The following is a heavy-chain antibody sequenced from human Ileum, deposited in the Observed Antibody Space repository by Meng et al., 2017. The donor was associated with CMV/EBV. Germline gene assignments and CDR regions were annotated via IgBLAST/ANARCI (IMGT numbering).Heavy chain of an antibody. D-gene: IGHD2-2*01. V-gene: IGHV4-4*07. CDR3: ARGSSSWAFDY. CDR2: VYSSGST. J-gene: IGHJ4*02. Sequence: QLRGSGPGLVKRSGTLSLTCTVAGVSISGYFWSWIRQRATKGLEWIGRVYSSGSTDYNPSLQSRVTMSVDTSKNHFSLKLSSVTAADTAVYYCARGSSSWAFDYWGQGTLVTVSS. CDR1: GVSISGYF.